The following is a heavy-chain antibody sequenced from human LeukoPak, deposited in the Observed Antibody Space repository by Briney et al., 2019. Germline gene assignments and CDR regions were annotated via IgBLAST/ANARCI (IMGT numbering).Heavy chain of an antibody. J-gene: IGHJ4*02. CDR2: TSAYNGKT. D-gene: IGHD3-22*01. CDR1: GYTFNTYG. V-gene: IGHV1-18*01. CDR3: ARSPFYRDSSGFVDY. Sequence: ASVKVSCKASGYTFNTYGISWVRQAPGQGLEWMGWTSAYNGKTNYAQKFRGRVTMTTETSTSTAYMELRSLRSDDTAVYYCARSPFYRDSSGFVDYWGQGTLVTVSS.